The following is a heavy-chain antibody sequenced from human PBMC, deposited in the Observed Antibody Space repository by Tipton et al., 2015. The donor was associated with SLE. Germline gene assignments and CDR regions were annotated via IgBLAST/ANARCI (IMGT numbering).Heavy chain of an antibody. CDR1: GGSISSSSYY. CDR3: ARSGYDFWSGYSDY. CDR2: IYYSGST. D-gene: IGHD3-3*01. Sequence: TLSLTYTVSGGSISSSSYYWGWIRQPPGKGLEWIGSIYYSGSTYYNPSLKSRVTISVDTSKNQFSLKLSSVTAADTAVYYCARSGYDFWSGYSDYWGQGTLVTVSS. J-gene: IGHJ4*02. V-gene: IGHV4-39*01.